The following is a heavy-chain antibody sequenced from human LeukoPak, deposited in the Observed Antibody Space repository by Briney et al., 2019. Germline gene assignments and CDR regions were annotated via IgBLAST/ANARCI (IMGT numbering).Heavy chain of an antibody. CDR3: AEAISSTSCQLDY. Sequence: ASVKVSCKASGYTFTGYYIHWVRQAPGQGLEWMGWINPRSGGTNYAQKFQGRVTMTRDTSISTAYMELSRLRSDDTAVYYCAEAISSTSCQLDYWGQGTLVTVSS. V-gene: IGHV1-2*02. J-gene: IGHJ4*02. CDR1: GYTFTGYY. D-gene: IGHD2-2*01. CDR2: INPRSGGT.